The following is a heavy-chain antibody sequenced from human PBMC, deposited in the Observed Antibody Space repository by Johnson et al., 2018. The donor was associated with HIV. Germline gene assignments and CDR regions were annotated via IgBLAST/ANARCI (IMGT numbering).Heavy chain of an antibody. J-gene: IGHJ3*02. CDR3: ARDHPGRSHAFDI. V-gene: IGHV3-7*05. CDR2: IKQDGSEK. D-gene: IGHD4-17*01. CDR1: GFTFSSYW. Sequence: VQLVESGGGLVQPGGSLRLSCAASGFTFSSYWMSWVRQAPGKGLEWVANIKQDGSEKYYVDSVKGRFTISRDNAKNSLYLQMNGLRAEDTAVYYCARDHPGRSHAFDIWGQGTMVTVSS.